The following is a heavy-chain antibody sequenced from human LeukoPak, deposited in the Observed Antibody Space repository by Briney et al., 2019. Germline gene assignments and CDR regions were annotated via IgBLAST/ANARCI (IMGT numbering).Heavy chain of an antibody. CDR2: ISYDGSNK. Sequence: TGGSLRLSCAASGFTFSSYAMSWVRQAPGKGLEWVAVISYDGSNKYYADSVKGRFTISRDNSKNTLYLQMNSLRAEDTAVYYCAKVSLSGGYSYGPNYGMDVWGQGTTVTVSS. CDR1: GFTFSSYA. CDR3: AKVSLSGGYSYGPNYGMDV. J-gene: IGHJ6*02. D-gene: IGHD5-18*01. V-gene: IGHV3-30*18.